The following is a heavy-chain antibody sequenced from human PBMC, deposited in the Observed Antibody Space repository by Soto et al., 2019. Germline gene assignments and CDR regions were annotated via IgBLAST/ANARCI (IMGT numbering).Heavy chain of an antibody. D-gene: IGHD5-12*01. CDR2: ISHLENT. J-gene: IGHJ4*02. Sequence: PSETLSLTCTVSGASISYGGFSWSWIRQSPRKGLEWIGYISHLENTYFHPSFKSRLTMSIDRRRNQFSLNLSSVTAADMAVYYCARGGGYDSFDYWGQGVLVTVSS. V-gene: IGHV4-30-2*06. CDR1: GASISYGGFS. CDR3: ARGGGYDSFDY.